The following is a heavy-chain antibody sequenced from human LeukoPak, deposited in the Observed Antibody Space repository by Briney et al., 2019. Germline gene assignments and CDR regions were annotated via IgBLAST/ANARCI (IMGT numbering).Heavy chain of an antibody. CDR3: ARDPGALDY. CDR2: IYHSGST. CDR1: GYSISSGYY. V-gene: IGHV4-38-2*02. J-gene: IGHJ4*02. D-gene: IGHD1-26*01. Sequence: PSETLSLTCTVSGYSISSGYYWGWIRQPPGMGLEWIGSIYHSGSTYSNPSLKSRVTISVDTSKNQFSLKLISVTAADTAVYFCARDPGALDYWGQGTLVTVSS.